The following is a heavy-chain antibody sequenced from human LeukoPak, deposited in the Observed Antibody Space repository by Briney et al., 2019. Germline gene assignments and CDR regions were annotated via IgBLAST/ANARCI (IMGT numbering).Heavy chain of an antibody. Sequence: GGSLRLSCVVSGFTSEDHAMHWVRQAPGKGLEWVSGIYWSSSGTGYADSVKGRFTVSRDSAKNSLYLQMDSLRVEDTAFYYCAKDNRRHYTSGPNPDSLHWGQGALVTISS. CDR2: IYWSSSGT. V-gene: IGHV3-9*02. CDR3: AKDNRRHYTSGPNPDSLH. D-gene: IGHD6-19*01. J-gene: IGHJ4*02. CDR1: GFTSEDHA.